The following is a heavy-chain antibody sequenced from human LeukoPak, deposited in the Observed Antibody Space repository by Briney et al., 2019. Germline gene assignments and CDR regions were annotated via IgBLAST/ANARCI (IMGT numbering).Heavy chain of an antibody. CDR2: MRYDGSNK. D-gene: IGHD5-24*01. V-gene: IGHV3-30*02. CDR1: GFTFSSYG. J-gene: IGHJ4*02. CDR3: AKVGVEMATIKGYDY. Sequence: GGSLRLSCAASGFTFSSYGMHWVRQAPGKGLEWVAFMRYDGSNKYYADSVKGRFTISRDNSKNTLYLQMNSLRAEDTAVYYCAKVGVEMATIKGYDYWGQGTLVTVSS.